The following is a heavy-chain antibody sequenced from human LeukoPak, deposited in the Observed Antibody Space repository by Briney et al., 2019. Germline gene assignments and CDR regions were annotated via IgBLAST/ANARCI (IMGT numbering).Heavy chain of an antibody. CDR1: GFTFSSYN. CDR2: IISTSDI. Sequence: GGSLRLSCAASGFTFSSYNRNWVRQPPGKGLEWVSSIISTSDIYYADSVKGRFTISRDNAKNSLYLQMNSLRAEDTAIYYCASVRSGDTRDFDYWGQGTLVNVSS. V-gene: IGHV3-21*01. J-gene: IGHJ4*02. CDR3: ASVRSGDTRDFDY. D-gene: IGHD4-17*01.